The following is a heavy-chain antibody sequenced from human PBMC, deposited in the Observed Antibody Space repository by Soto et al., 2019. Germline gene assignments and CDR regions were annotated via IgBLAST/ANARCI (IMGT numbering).Heavy chain of an antibody. D-gene: IGHD3-9*01. V-gene: IGHV4-30-2*05. CDR3: ARGKGSPYFDQ. CDR2: IYHSGST. Sequence: SETLSLTCAVSGGSISSGGYSWSWIRQPPGKGLEWIGYIYHSGSTYYNPSLKSRVTISVDTSKKQFPLKLSSVTAADTAVYYWARGKGSPYFDQGGRGTLVPVSA. CDR1: GGSISSGGYS. J-gene: IGHJ4*02.